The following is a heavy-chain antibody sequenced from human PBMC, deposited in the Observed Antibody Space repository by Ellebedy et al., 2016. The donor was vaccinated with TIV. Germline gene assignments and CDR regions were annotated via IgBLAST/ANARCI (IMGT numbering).Heavy chain of an antibody. V-gene: IGHV4-34*01. CDR1: GGSFSGYY. D-gene: IGHD3-10*01. J-gene: IGHJ4*02. CDR2: INHSGST. CDR3: ARDRRGSYDY. Sequence: MPSETLSLTCAVYGGSFSGYYWSWIRQPPGKGLEWIGEINHSGSTNYNPSLKSRVTISVDTSRNQLSLKLTSVTAADTAVYYCARDRRGSYDYWGQGTLITVSS.